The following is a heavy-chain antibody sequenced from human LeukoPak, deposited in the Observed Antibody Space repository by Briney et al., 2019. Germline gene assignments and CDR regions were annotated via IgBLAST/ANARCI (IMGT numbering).Heavy chain of an antibody. CDR2: ISSSGSTI. Sequence: GGSLRLSCAASGFTFSSYEMNWVRQAPGKGLEWVSYISSSGSTIYYADSVKGRFTISRDNAKNSLYLQMNSLRAEDTAVYYCARVRPEYSSSKGTLDYWGQGTLVTVSS. V-gene: IGHV3-48*03. CDR3: ARVRPEYSSSKGTLDY. J-gene: IGHJ4*02. CDR1: GFTFSSYE. D-gene: IGHD6-6*01.